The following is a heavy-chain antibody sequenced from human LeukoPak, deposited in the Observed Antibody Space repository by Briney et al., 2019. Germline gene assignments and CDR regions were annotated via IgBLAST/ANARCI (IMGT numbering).Heavy chain of an antibody. CDR3: ARDGDSSSWNFDY. CDR1: GFTFSSYD. D-gene: IGHD6-13*01. Sequence: GGSLRLSCAASGFTFSSYDMHWVRQAPGKGLGWVAFILYDGSNEFYADSVKGRFTISRDNSENTLYLQMNSLGVEDTAIYYCARDGDSSSWNFDYWGQGTLVTVSS. V-gene: IGHV3-30*02. J-gene: IGHJ4*02. CDR2: ILYDGSNE.